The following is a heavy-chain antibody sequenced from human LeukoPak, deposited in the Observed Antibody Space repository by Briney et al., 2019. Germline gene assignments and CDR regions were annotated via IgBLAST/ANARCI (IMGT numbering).Heavy chain of an antibody. CDR2: IYTGGNS. Sequence: GGSLRLSCAASRFTVSSNYMSWVRQAPGKGLEWVSVIYTGGNSYYADSVKGRFTISRDNSKNTLYLQMNSLRAEDTAMYYCARDFGDYRGYFDYWGQGTLVTVSS. V-gene: IGHV3-53*01. CDR1: RFTVSSNY. CDR3: ARDFGDYRGYFDY. D-gene: IGHD3-3*01. J-gene: IGHJ4*02.